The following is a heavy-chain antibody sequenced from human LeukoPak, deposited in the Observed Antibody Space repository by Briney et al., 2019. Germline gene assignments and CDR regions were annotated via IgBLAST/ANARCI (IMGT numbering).Heavy chain of an antibody. CDR1: GGSISSYY. D-gene: IGHD3-22*01. J-gene: IGHJ4*02. CDR3: ASGIGTYYDSSGYSC. V-gene: IGHV4-59*01. Sequence: SETLSLTCTVSGGSISSYYWSWIRQPPGKGLEWIGYIYYSGSTNYNPSLKSRVTISVDTSKNQFSLKLSSVTAADTAVYYCASGIGTYYDSSGYSCWGQGTLVTVSS. CDR2: IYYSGST.